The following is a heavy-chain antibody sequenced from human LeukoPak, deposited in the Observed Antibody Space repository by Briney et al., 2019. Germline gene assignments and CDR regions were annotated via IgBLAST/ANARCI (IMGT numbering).Heavy chain of an antibody. Sequence: GGSLRLSCAASGFTFSIHNMDWVRQAPGKGLEWISYINSGGDATHYADSVKGRFTISRDDAKNSLYMQMNSLTAEDTAVYYCARGAGRYGDYRDYWGQGALVTVSS. CDR1: GFTFSIHN. CDR2: INSGGDAT. J-gene: IGHJ4*02. V-gene: IGHV3-48*04. D-gene: IGHD4-17*01. CDR3: ARGAGRYGDYRDY.